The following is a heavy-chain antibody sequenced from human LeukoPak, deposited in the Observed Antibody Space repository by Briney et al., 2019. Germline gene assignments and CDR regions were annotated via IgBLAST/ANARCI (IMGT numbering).Heavy chain of an antibody. J-gene: IGHJ4*02. CDR1: GGSISSYY. D-gene: IGHD3-22*01. CDR3: ARDSDHYYDSSGWWFDY. V-gene: IGHV4-59*01. CDR2: IYYSGST. Sequence: SETLSLTCTVSGGSISSYYWSWIRQPPGKGLEWIGYIYYSGSTNYNPSLKSRVTISVDTSKNQFSLKLSSVTAADTAVYYCARDSDHYYDSSGWWFDYWGQGALVTVSS.